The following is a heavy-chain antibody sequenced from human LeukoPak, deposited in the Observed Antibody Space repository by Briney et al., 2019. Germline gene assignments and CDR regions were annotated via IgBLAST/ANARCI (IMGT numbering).Heavy chain of an antibody. D-gene: IGHD5-12*01. CDR1: GVTVSSNY. Sequence: GGSLRLSRAASGVTVSSNYMSWVRQAPGKGLEWVSVIYSGGSTYYADSVKGRFTISRDNSKNTLYLQMNSLRAEDTAVYYCARDRNSGYVYYIDYWGQGTLVTVSS. CDR3: ARDRNSGYVYYIDY. V-gene: IGHV3-66*01. J-gene: IGHJ4*02. CDR2: IYSGGST.